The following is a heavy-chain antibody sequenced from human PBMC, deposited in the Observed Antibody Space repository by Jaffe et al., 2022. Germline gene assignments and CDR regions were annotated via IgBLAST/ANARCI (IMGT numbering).Heavy chain of an antibody. CDR2: IYHSGST. Sequence: QVQLQESGPGLVKPSGTLSLTCAVSGGSISSSNWWSWIRQPPGKGLEWIGEIYHSGSTNYNPSLKSRVTISVDKSKNQFSLKLSSVTAADTAVYYCARKSFNYYYDSSGYYSVYFDYWGQGTLVTVSS. J-gene: IGHJ4*02. CDR3: ARKSFNYYYDSSGYYSVYFDY. CDR1: GGSISSSNW. V-gene: IGHV4-4*02. D-gene: IGHD3-22*01.